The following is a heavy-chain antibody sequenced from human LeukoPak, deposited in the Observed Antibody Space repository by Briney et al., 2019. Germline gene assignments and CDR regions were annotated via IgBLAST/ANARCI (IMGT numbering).Heavy chain of an antibody. CDR1: GGSISNYY. CDR3: ARHLTYYFDY. V-gene: IGHV4-59*08. Sequence: PSETLSLTCTVSGGSISNYYWSWIRQPPGKGLEWIAYIYYTGSTYYNPSLKSRVTISVDTSKNQFSLKLSSVTAADTAVYYCARHLTYYFDYWGQGTLVTVSS. CDR2: IYYTGST. J-gene: IGHJ4*02. D-gene: IGHD3-9*01.